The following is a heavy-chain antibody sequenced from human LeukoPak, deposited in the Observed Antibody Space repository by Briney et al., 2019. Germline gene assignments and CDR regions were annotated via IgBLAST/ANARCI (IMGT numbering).Heavy chain of an antibody. V-gene: IGHV3-9*01. D-gene: IGHD5-18*01. Sequence: GRSLRLSCAASGFTFDDYAMHWVRQAPGKGLEWVSGISWNSGSIGYADSVKGRFTISRDNANNSLYLQMNSLRAEDTALYYCAKDQFRSYGSFDYWGQGTLVTVSS. J-gene: IGHJ4*02. CDR2: ISWNSGSI. CDR3: AKDQFRSYGSFDY. CDR1: GFTFDDYA.